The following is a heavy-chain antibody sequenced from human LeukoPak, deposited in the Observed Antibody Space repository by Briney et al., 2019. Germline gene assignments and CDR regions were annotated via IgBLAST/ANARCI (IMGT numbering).Heavy chain of an antibody. Sequence: QTGGSLRLSCAASGFTFSSYAVHWVRQAPGKGLEWVAVISYDGSNKYYADSVKGRFTISRDNSKNTLYLQMNSLRAEDTAVYYCARDQGQLLYWYYGMDVWGQGTAVTVSS. V-gene: IGHV3-30*04. CDR1: GFTFSSYA. CDR3: ARDQGQLLYWYYGMDV. J-gene: IGHJ6*02. CDR2: ISYDGSNK. D-gene: IGHD2-2*02.